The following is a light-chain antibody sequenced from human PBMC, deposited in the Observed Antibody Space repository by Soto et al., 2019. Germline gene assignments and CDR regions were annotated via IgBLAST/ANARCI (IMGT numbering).Light chain of an antibody. Sequence: QSVLTQPPSVSGAPGQRVTISCTGSSSNIGAGYDVHWYQQLPGTAPKLLIYDNTNRPSGVPDRFSGSKSGTSASLAITGLQAEDEADYYCQSDDSNLSVVFGGGTKVTVL. V-gene: IGLV1-40*01. CDR2: DNT. CDR3: QSDDSNLSVV. CDR1: SSNIGAGYD. J-gene: IGLJ2*01.